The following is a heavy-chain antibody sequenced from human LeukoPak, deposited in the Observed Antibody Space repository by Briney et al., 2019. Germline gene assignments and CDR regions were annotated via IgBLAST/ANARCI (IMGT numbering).Heavy chain of an antibody. CDR2: IHSDGLA. CDR1: GDSISSGDYF. D-gene: IGHD3-16*01. Sequence: SETLSLTCTVSGDSISSGDYFWAWIRQSAGKGLEWIGRIHSDGLANYNPSLRSRVTISVDTSNNQFSLKVKSVTAADTATYYCARDRQLGWFGPWGQGILVTVSS. CDR3: ARDRQLGWFGP. V-gene: IGHV4-61*02. J-gene: IGHJ5*02.